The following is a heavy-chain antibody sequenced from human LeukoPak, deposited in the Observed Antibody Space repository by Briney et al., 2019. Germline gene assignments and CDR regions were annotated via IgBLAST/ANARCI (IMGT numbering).Heavy chain of an antibody. D-gene: IGHD2-21*02. Sequence: GGSLSLPCAPSGFKFSIYAKSWPRHSRGEGLECVSSMTFSGRGTYYAESVKGRFTITRDNSKNTLFLQMNSLRAEDTAIYYCAGGDTAWYYFEYWGQGTLVTVSS. V-gene: IGHV3-23*01. J-gene: IGHJ4*02. CDR3: AGGDTAWYYFEY. CDR1: GFKFSIYA. CDR2: MTFSGRGT.